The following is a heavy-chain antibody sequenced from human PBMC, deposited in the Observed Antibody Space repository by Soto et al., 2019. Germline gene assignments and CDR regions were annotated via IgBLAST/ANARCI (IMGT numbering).Heavy chain of an antibody. CDR2: ISASGGST. J-gene: IGHJ6*02. D-gene: IGHD1-26*01. CDR1: VFTFSIYA. CDR3: AKEMELTPRWYYYYGMDV. Sequence: GSLLLGCASSVFTFSIYAMDWVRQAPGKGLDPVSPISASGGSTYYADSVNGRFTISIDNSQNTLSLQMNSLRAEDTAVYYCAKEMELTPRWYYYYGMDVWGQGTTVTVSS. V-gene: IGHV3-23*01.